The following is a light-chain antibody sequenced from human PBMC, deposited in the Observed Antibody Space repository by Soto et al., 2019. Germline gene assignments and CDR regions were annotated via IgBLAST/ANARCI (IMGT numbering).Light chain of an antibody. J-gene: IGKJ4*01. V-gene: IGKV1-27*01. CDR2: AAS. Sequence: DVQMTQSPSSLSASVGDXVTIXCRXSQGIAPXLAWFQQKPGKVPKLLIYAASTLQSGVPSRFSGSGSGTDFTLTISSLQPEDVATYYCQKYNSAPLTFGGGTKVEIK. CDR1: QGIAPX. CDR3: QKYNSAPLT.